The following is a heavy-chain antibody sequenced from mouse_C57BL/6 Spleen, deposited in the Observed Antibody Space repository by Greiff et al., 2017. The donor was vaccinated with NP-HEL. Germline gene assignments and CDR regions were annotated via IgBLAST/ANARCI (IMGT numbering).Heavy chain of an antibody. J-gene: IGHJ4*01. Sequence: QVQLKESGAELVRPGTSVKVSCKASGYAFTNYLIEWVKQRPGQGLEWIGVINPGSGGTNYNEKFKGKATLTADKSSSTAYRQLSSLTSEDSAVYFCARGYSLYAMDYWGQGTSVTVSS. CDR2: INPGSGGT. CDR3: ARGYSLYAMDY. CDR1: GYAFTNYL. V-gene: IGHV1-54*01.